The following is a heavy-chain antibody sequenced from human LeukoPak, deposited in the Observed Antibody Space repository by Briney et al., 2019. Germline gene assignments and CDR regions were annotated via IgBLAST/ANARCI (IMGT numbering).Heavy chain of an antibody. D-gene: IGHD1-1*01. V-gene: IGHV4-4*07. Sequence: SETLSLTCTVSGGSISSYYWSWIRQPAGEGLEWIGRIYSSGSTNYNPSRKSRVTMSVDTSKNQFSLKLSSVTAADTAVYYCARYNWDYFDYWGQGTLVTVSS. J-gene: IGHJ4*02. CDR2: IYSSGST. CDR3: ARYNWDYFDY. CDR1: GGSISSYY.